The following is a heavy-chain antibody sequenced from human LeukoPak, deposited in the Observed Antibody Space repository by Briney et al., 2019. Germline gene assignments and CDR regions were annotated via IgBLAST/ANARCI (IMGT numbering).Heavy chain of an antibody. CDR3: TTGTEQQWLSLDY. Sequence: GGSLRLSCVASGFTLKNAWMSWVRQAPGKGLEWVGRIRSKTDGGTTDYAALVKGRFTISRDDSKNTLYLQMNSLKTADTAVYYCTTGTEQQWLSLDYWGQGTLVTVSS. V-gene: IGHV3-15*01. CDR1: GFTLKNAW. D-gene: IGHD6-19*01. J-gene: IGHJ4*02. CDR2: IRSKTDGGTT.